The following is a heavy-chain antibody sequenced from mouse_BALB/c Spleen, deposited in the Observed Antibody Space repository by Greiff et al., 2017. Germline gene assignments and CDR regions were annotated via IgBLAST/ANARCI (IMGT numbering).Heavy chain of an antibody. CDR1: GFTFSSFG. D-gene: IGHD1-1*01. J-gene: IGHJ1*01. CDR3: ARPPPYYYGSSYGYFDV. Sequence: EVKLVESGGGLVKPGGSLKLSCAASGFTFSSFGMHWVRQAPEKGLEWVAYISSGSSTIYYADTVKGRFTISRDNPKNTLFLQMTSLRSEDTAMYYCARPPPYYYGSSYGYFDVWGAGTTVTVSS. CDR2: ISSGSSTI. V-gene: IGHV5-17*02.